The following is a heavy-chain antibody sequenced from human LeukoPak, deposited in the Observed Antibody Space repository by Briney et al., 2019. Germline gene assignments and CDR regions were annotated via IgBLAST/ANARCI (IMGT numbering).Heavy chain of an antibody. J-gene: IGHJ4*02. V-gene: IGHV3-23*01. CDR3: ARSELLSYFDY. CDR1: GFTFSSYA. D-gene: IGHD1-26*01. CDR2: ISGSGGST. Sequence: GGSLRLSCAASGFTFSSYAMSWVRQAPGKGLEWVSAISGSGGSTYYADSAKGRFTISRDNSKNTLYLQMNSLRAEDTAVYYCARSELLSYFDYWGQGTLVTVSS.